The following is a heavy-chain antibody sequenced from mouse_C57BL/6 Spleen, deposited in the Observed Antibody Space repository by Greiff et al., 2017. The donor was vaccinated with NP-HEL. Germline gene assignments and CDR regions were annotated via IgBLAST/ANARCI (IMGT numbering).Heavy chain of an antibody. D-gene: IGHD1-1*01. CDR3: ARVSLYYYGNSYDY. CDR2: ISYDGSN. J-gene: IGHJ2*01. V-gene: IGHV3-6*01. Sequence: DVQLQESGPGLVKPSQSLSLTCSVTGYSITSGYYWYWIRQFPGNKLEWMGYISYDGSNNYNPSFKNRITITRDTSKNQLFLKLNSVTTEDTATYYCARVSLYYYGNSYDYWGQGTTLTVSS. CDR1: GYSITSGYY.